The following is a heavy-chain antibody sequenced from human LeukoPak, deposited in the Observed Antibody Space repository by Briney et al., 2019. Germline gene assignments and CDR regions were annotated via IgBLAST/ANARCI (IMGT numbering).Heavy chain of an antibody. V-gene: IGHV3-30-3*01. CDR3: ARGGGYGGNRFDY. J-gene: IGHJ4*02. CDR2: ISYDGSNK. CDR1: GFTFSSYA. D-gene: IGHD4-23*01. Sequence: QPGRSLRLSCAASGFTFSSYAMHWVRQAPGKGLEWVAVISYDGSNKYYADSVKGRLTISRDNSKNTLYLQMNSLRAEDTAVYYCARGGGYGGNRFDYWGQGTLVTVSS.